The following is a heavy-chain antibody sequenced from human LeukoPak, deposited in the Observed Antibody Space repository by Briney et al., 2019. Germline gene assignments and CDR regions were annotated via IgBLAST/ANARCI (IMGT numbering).Heavy chain of an antibody. CDR2: ISSSSSYI. Sequence: GGSLRLSCAASGFTFSSYSMNWVRQAPGKGLEWVSSISSSSSYIYYADSVKGRFTISRDNAKNSLYLQMNSLRAEDTAVCYCARVGRTSDAFDIWGQGTMATVSS. CDR3: ARVGRTSDAFDI. CDR1: GFTFSSYS. V-gene: IGHV3-21*01. J-gene: IGHJ3*02. D-gene: IGHD1-26*01.